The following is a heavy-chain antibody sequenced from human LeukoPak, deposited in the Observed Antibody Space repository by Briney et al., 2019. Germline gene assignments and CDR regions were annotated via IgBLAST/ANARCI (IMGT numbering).Heavy chain of an antibody. CDR2: IYYSGST. V-gene: IGHV4-39*01. CDR3: ARQNFGVVIKWFDP. Sequence: PSETLSLTCTVSGGSIASASNHWGWIRQPPGKGLEWIGYIYYSGSTNYNPSLKSRVTISIDTSKNQFSLKLSSVTAADTAVYYCARQNFGVVIKWFDPWGQGTLVTVSS. CDR1: GGSIASASNH. J-gene: IGHJ5*02. D-gene: IGHD3-3*01.